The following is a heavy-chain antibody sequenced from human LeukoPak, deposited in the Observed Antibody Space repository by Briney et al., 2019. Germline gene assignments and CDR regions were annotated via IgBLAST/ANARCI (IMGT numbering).Heavy chain of an antibody. CDR3: ARINYSSSWYALPDY. J-gene: IGHJ4*02. CDR2: ISSSGSTT. CDR1: GFTFSSYE. D-gene: IGHD6-13*01. Sequence: GGSLRLSCAASGFTFSSYEMNWVRQAPGKGLEWVSYISSSGSTTYYADSVKGRFTISRDNAKNSLYLQMNSLGAEDTAVYYCARINYSSSWYALPDYWGQGTLVTVSS. V-gene: IGHV3-48*03.